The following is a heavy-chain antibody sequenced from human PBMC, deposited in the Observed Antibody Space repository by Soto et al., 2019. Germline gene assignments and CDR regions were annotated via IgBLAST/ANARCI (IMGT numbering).Heavy chain of an antibody. D-gene: IGHD6-13*01. CDR3: TRRPLIAPGA. Sequence: EVQVVETGGGLIQPWGSLRLSCAASGFVVSNNDMSWVRQAPGKGLEWVSLIYSSGSTHYADSVRGRFTISRDNSKNTVYLQMNSLRVEDTALYYCTRRPLIAPGAWGQGTLVTVSS. CDR2: IYSSGST. V-gene: IGHV3-53*02. J-gene: IGHJ4*02. CDR1: GFVVSNND.